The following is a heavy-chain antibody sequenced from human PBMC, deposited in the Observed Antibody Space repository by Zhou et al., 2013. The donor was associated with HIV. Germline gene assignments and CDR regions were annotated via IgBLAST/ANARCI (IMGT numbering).Heavy chain of an antibody. Sequence: VQLQESGPGLVKPSETLSLTCTVSGGSISSHYWSWIRQPPKKGLEWIGYIDYSGSPNYNPSLKSRLTISVDTSKNQFSLKLSSVTAADTAVYYCARHPRLPGDGMDVWGQRDHGHRLL. V-gene: IGHV4-59*11. J-gene: IGHJ6*04. CDR1: GGSISSHY. CDR2: IDYSGSP. D-gene: IGHD4-17*01. CDR3: ARHPRLPGDGMDV.